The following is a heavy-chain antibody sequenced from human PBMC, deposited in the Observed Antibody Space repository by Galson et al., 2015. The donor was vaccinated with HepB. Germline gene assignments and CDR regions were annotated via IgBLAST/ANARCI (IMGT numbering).Heavy chain of an antibody. D-gene: IGHD4-17*01. J-gene: IGHJ3*02. CDR2: ISASGGNT. Sequence: SLRLSCAASEFSFSSYAMSWVRQAPGKGLEWVSAISASGGNTYPADSERGRFTISRDNSKNTLYLQMNSLRAEDTAVYFCAKRGGGDSYAFDIWGQGTMVTVSS. CDR3: AKRGGGDSYAFDI. V-gene: IGHV3-23*01. CDR1: EFSFSSYA.